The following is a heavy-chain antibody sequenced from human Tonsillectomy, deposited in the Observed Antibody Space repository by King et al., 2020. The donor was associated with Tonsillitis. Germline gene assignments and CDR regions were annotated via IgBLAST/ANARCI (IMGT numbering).Heavy chain of an antibody. D-gene: IGHD3-10*01. V-gene: IGHV4-59*01. CDR3: ARAPYGSGIIDWFDP. CDR2: IYYTGSS. Sequence: QLQESGPGLVKPSETLSLTCTVSGGSISSYYWSWIRQPPGKELEWIGDIYYTGSSNYNPSLKSRVTISVDTSKNQFSLTLSSVTAADTAVYYCARAPYGSGIIDWFDPWGQGTLVTVSS. J-gene: IGHJ5*02. CDR1: GGSISSYY.